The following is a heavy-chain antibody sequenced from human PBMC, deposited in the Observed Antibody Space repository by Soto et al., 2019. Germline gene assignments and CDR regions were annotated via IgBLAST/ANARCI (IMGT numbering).Heavy chain of an antibody. CDR1: GGTFSSYA. D-gene: IGHD3-10*01. CDR2: IIPIFGTA. V-gene: IGHV1-69*01. CDR3: ARPVLSGRDYYYGMDV. J-gene: IGHJ6*02. Sequence: QVQLVQSGAEVKKPGSSVKVSCKASGGTFSSYAISWVRQAPGQGLEWMGGIIPIFGTANYAQKFQGRVTITADESTSTAYMDLSSLRSEDTAVFYCARPVLSGRDYYYGMDVWGQGTTVTVSS.